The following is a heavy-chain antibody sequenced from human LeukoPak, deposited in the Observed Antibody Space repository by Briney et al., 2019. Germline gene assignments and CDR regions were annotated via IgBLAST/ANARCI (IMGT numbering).Heavy chain of an antibody. CDR1: GGSISSSSYY. D-gene: IGHD6-19*01. J-gene: IGHJ3*02. V-gene: IGHV4-39*07. Sequence: SETLSLTCTVSGGSISSSSYYWGWIRQPPGKGLEWIGSIYYSGSTYYNPSLKSRVTISVDTSKNQFSLKLSSVTAADTAVYYCARGGGYSSGWADAFDIWGQGTMVTVSS. CDR2: IYYSGST. CDR3: ARGGGYSSGWADAFDI.